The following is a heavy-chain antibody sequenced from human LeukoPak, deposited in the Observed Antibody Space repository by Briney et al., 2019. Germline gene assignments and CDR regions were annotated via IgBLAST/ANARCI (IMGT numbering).Heavy chain of an antibody. CDR3: ARDRVKSDDILTGYPHYYYYFYMDV. J-gene: IGHJ6*03. CDR2: IYRSGDT. D-gene: IGHD3-9*01. V-gene: IGHV3-66*03. CDR1: GFTVNDNY. Sequence: PGGSLRLSCADSGFTVNDNYMSWVRQAPGKGLEWISVIYRSGDTYYADSVKGRFTVSRDNDQNTLYLQQNSLRPEDTAVYYCARDRVKSDDILTGYPHYYYYFYMDVWGKGTVVTVSS.